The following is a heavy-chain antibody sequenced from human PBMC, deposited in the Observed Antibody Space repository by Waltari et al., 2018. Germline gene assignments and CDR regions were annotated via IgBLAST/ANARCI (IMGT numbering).Heavy chain of an antibody. Sequence: EVQLVESGGGLVLHGGCLRRPCPAYTITVRNNYISWVRQAPGKGLQWVATIDSGCSTNDADALKGRFAISRDNSKNTLYLQMNSLRAEDTAVYYCASRIMVGFDYWGQGTLVTVSS. CDR3: ASRIMVGFDY. D-gene: IGHD3-10*01. J-gene: IGHJ4*02. V-gene: IGHV3-66*01. CDR2: IDSGCST. CDR1: TITVRNNY.